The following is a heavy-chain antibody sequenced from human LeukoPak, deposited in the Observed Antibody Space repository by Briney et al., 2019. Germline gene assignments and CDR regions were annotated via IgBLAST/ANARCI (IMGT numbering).Heavy chain of an antibody. J-gene: IGHJ6*03. CDR1: GGSISSSSYY. V-gene: IGHV4-39*07. Sequence: ASETLSLTCTVSGGSISSSSYYWGWIRQPPGKGLEWIGSIYYSGSTYYNPSLKSRVTISVDTSKNQFSLKLSSVTAADTAVYYCARGAVVTAIRYYYYYYMDVWGKGTTVTVSS. D-gene: IGHD2-21*02. CDR2: IYYSGST. CDR3: ARGAVVTAIRYYYYYYMDV.